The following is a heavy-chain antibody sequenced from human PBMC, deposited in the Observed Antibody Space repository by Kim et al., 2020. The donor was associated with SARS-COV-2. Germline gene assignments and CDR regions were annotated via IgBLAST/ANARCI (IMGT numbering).Heavy chain of an antibody. CDR2: ISVGTGST. Sequence: GGSLRLSCAASGFTFSNYAMNWVRQAPGKGLEWVSAISVGTGSTYYADSVKGRFTISRDNSKSTLSLQMSSLRAEDTAVYYCATAVSQTYYYGMDVWGQGTTVTVS. CDR1: GFTFSNYA. V-gene: IGHV3-23*01. CDR3: ATAVSQTYYYGMDV. D-gene: IGHD2-8*01. J-gene: IGHJ6*02.